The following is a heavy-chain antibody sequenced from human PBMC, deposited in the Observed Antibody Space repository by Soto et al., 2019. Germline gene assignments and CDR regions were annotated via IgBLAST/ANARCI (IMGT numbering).Heavy chain of an antibody. CDR2: ISYDGSNK. CDR3: ARAAYDFWSGPFDY. D-gene: IGHD3-3*01. J-gene: IGHJ4*02. V-gene: IGHV3-30-3*01. CDR1: GFTFSSYA. Sequence: LRLSCAASGFTFSSYAMHWVRQAPGKGLEWVAVISYDGSNKYYADSVKGRFTISRDNSKNTLYLQMNSLRAEDTAVYYCARAAYDFWSGPFDYWGQGILVTVSS.